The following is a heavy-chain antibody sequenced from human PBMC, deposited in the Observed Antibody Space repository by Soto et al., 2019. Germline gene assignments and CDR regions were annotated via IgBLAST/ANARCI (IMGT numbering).Heavy chain of an antibody. D-gene: IGHD6-19*01. CDR3: TSESSGWYDY. CDR1: GFTYGNAM. CDR2: IKSKTDGGTT. Sequence: GGSLRLVCAASGFTYGNAMWRSVRQAPGKGLEWVGRIKSKTDGGTTDYAAPVKGRFTISRDDSKNTLYLQMNSLKTEDTAVYYCTSESSGWYDYWGQGTLVTVSS. J-gene: IGHJ4*02. V-gene: IGHV3-15*01.